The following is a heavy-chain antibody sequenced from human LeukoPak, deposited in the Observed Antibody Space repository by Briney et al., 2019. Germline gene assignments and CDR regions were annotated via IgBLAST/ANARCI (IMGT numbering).Heavy chain of an antibody. D-gene: IGHD6-13*01. CDR2: IRGSGGSK. Sequence: GGSLRLSCAASGFTFSSYAMSWVRQAPGKGLEWVSGIRGSGGSKYYADSVKGRFTISRDNSKNTLYLQMNSLRAEDTAVYYCAKGTYSSPPPGYFDYWGQGTLVTVSS. CDR3: AKGTYSSPPPGYFDY. V-gene: IGHV3-23*01. J-gene: IGHJ4*02. CDR1: GFTFSSYA.